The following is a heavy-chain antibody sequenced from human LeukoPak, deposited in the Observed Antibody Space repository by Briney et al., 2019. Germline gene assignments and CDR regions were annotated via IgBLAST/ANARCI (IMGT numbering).Heavy chain of an antibody. V-gene: IGHV1-69*05. CDR2: IIPIFGTA. D-gene: IGHD2-15*01. CDR1: GGTFSSYA. CDR3: ARATAVVGRDFGY. Sequence: SVKVSCKAPGGTFSSYAISWVRQAPGQGLEWMGGIIPIFGTANYAQKFQGRVTITTDESTSTAYMELSSLRSEDTAVYYCARATAVVGRDFGYWGQGTLVTVSS. J-gene: IGHJ4*02.